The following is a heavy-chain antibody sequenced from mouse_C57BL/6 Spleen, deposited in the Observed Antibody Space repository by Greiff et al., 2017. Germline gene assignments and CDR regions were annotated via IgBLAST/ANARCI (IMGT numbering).Heavy chain of an antibody. V-gene: IGHV1-19*01. CDR2: INPYNGGT. D-gene: IGHD1-1*01. CDR1: GYTFTDYY. J-gene: IGHJ2*01. Sequence: VQLKQSGPVLVKPGASVKMSCKASGYTFTDYYMNWVKQSHGKSLEWIGVINPYNGGTSYNQKFKGKATLTVDKSSSTAYMELNSLTSEDSAVYYCARGTTVVAPGYFDYWGQGTTLTVSS. CDR3: ARGTTVVAPGYFDY.